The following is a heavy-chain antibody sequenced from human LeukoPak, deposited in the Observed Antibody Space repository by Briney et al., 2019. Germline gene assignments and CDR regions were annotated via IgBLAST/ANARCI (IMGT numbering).Heavy chain of an antibody. V-gene: IGHV1-46*01. CDR3: ARAWEAMAGNYGVIDY. Sequence: ASVKVSCKASGYSFINFYTHWVRQAPGQGLEWMGIINPSGVITSLAQKFQGRLTMTRDMSTSTVYMELNSLRSEDTAVYYCARAWEAMAGNYGVIDYWGQGTLVTVSS. D-gene: IGHD4-17*01. CDR2: INPSGVIT. CDR1: GYSFINFY. J-gene: IGHJ4*02.